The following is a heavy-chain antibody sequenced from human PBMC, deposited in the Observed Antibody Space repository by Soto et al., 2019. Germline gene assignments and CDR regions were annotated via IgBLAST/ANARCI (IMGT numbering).Heavy chain of an antibody. V-gene: IGHV3-30-3*01. CDR1: GFTFSSYA. Sequence: GGSLRLSCAASGFTFSSYAMHWVRQAPGKGLEWVAVISYDGSNKYYADSVKGRFTISRDNSKNTLYLQMNSLRAEDTAVYYCARDPIGTSSWPYFDYWGQGTLVTVSS. D-gene: IGHD6-13*01. CDR3: ARDPIGTSSWPYFDY. J-gene: IGHJ4*02. CDR2: ISYDGSNK.